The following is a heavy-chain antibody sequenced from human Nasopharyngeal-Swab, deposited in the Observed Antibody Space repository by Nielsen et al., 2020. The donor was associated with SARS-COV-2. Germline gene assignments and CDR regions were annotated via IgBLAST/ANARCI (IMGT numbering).Heavy chain of an antibody. CDR3: ARDKSDSSNY. CDR1: GFTFSSYA. V-gene: IGHV3-30-3*01. J-gene: IGHJ4*02. CDR2: ISYDGSNK. D-gene: IGHD3-22*01. Sequence: GGSLRLSCAASGFTFSSYAMHWVRQAPGKGLEWVAVISYDGSNKYYADSVKGRLTISRDNSKNTLYLQMNSLRAEDTAVYYCARDKSDSSNYWGQGTLVTVSS.